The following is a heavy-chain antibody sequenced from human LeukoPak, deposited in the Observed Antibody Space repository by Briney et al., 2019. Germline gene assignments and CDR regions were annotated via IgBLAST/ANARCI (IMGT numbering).Heavy chain of an antibody. CDR1: GFTFSSYA. V-gene: IGHV3-15*07. D-gene: IGHD3-10*01. CDR2: IKSKTDGGTT. Sequence: MSGGSLRLSCAASGFTFSSYAMNWVRQAPGKGLEWVGRIKSKTDGGTTDYAALVKGRFTISRDDSKNTLYLQMNSLKTEDTAVYYCTTDRLLWFGELLNYYGMDVWGQGTTVTVSS. CDR3: TTDRLLWFGELLNYYGMDV. J-gene: IGHJ6*02.